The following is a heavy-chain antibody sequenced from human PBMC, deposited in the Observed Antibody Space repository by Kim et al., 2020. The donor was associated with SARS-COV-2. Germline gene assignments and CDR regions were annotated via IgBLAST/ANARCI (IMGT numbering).Heavy chain of an antibody. CDR2: ISYDARQK. J-gene: IGHJ4*02. Sequence: GGSLRLSCATSGFTFGSYAMHWVRQAPAKGLEWVTVISYDARQKYYADSVKGRFTISRDDSKNTLYLQMDSLKSEDTAVYYCARVRGYASGNYYKNDGWGEFDKWGQGTLVTVSS. CDR3: ARVRGYASGNYYKNDGWGEFDK. CDR1: GFTFGSYA. V-gene: IGHV3-30*04. D-gene: IGHD3-10*01.